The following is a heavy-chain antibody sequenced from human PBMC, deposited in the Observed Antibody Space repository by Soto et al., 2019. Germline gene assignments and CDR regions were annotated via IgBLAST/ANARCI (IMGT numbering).Heavy chain of an antibody. CDR2: IIPIFGTA. D-gene: IGHD3-22*01. J-gene: IGHJ4*02. CDR3: ARDAGVARAKRVSITMIVVGPFDY. Sequence: SVKVSCKASGGTFSSYAISWVRQAPGQGLEWMGGIIPIFGTANYAQKFQGRVTITADESTSTAYMELSSLRAEDTAVYYCARDAGVARAKRVSITMIVVGPFDYWGQGTLVTVSS. V-gene: IGHV1-69*13. CDR1: GGTFSSYA.